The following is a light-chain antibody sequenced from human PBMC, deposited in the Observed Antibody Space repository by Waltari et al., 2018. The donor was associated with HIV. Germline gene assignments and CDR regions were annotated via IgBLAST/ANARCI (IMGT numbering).Light chain of an antibody. Sequence: QSALTQPRSVSGSPGQSVTISCTGTSSDVGGSTFVPWYQHHPGKAPKLVISDVTKRPSGVPDRFSGSKSGNTASLTISGLQAEDEADYYCCSYSGSGTLYVFGTGTEVTVL. CDR3: CSYSGSGTLYV. J-gene: IGLJ1*01. CDR1: SSDVGGSTF. CDR2: DVT. V-gene: IGLV2-11*01.